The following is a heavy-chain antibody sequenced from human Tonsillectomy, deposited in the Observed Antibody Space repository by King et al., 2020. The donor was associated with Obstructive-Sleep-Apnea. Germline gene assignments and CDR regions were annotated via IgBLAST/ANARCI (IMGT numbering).Heavy chain of an antibody. CDR3: TRFWAEN. CDR2: IKRKIYGETT. D-gene: IGHD3-16*01. V-gene: IGHV3-15*01. J-gene: IGHJ4*02. Sequence: VQLVESGGGLVKPGGARSLSCAVSGFTFIDAWMNWFRQAPGKGLEWVGRIKRKIYGETTDYAAPVNGRFTISRDDSQSTLYLQMHSLKSEDTAVYYCTRFWAENWGLGTLVTVSS. CDR1: GFTFIDAW.